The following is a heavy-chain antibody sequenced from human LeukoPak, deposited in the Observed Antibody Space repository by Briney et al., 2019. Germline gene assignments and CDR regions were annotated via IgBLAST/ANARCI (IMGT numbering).Heavy chain of an antibody. D-gene: IGHD3-16*02. J-gene: IGHJ4*02. CDR3: AREYDYVWGSYRFYYFDY. V-gene: IGHV4-4*07. CDR2: IYTSGST. CDR1: GGSISSYY. Sequence: PSETLSLTCTVSGGSISSYYWSWIRQPAGKGLEWIGRIYTSGSTNYNPSLKSRVTISVDTSKNQFSLKLSSVTAADTAVYYCAREYDYVWGSYRFYYFDYWGQGTLVTVSS.